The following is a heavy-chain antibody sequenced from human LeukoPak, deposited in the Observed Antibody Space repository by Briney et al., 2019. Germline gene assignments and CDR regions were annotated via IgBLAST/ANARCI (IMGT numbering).Heavy chain of an antibody. CDR1: GFTFSSYW. Sequence: GGTLRLSCAASGFTFSSYWMSWVRQAPGKGLEWLANIKQDGTEKNYLNSVKGRFTISRDNAKNSLYLQMNSLRAEDTAVYYCARDYSGWGQGTLVTVSS. V-gene: IGHV3-7*01. J-gene: IGHJ4*02. CDR3: ARDYSG. D-gene: IGHD1-26*01. CDR2: IKQDGTEK.